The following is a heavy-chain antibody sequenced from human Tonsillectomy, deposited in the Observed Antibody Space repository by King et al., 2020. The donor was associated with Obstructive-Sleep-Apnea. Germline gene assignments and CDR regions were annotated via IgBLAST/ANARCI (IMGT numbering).Heavy chain of an antibody. V-gene: IGHV3-21*01. J-gene: IGHJ4*02. CDR2: ISIRWYYV. CDR1: GFTLSTYR. Sequence: VQLVESWGGLVKPGGVLRLSCAASGFTLSTYRKNWGPQAPGKGVEWVSFISIRWYYVYFLESVKGRFTISSDNAKNSQYLQMNSLRAEDTAVYYCARGDYHDSSAYYSINYWGQGTLVTVSS. CDR3: ARGDYHDSSAYYSINY. D-gene: IGHD3-22*01.